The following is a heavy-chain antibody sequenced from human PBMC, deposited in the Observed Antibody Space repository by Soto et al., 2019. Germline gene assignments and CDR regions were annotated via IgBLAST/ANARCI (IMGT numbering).Heavy chain of an antibody. V-gene: IGHV3-23*01. D-gene: IGHD3-3*01. CDR1: GFTFSSYS. CDR3: AKSNQIFGVLIDYYYYGMDV. J-gene: IGHJ6*02. Sequence: GSLRLSCAASGFTFSSYSMSWVRQAPGKGPEWVSTLSGSGDRTDYADSVRGRFTISRDNSKNTVYLQMNSLRTEDTAIYYCAKSNQIFGVLIDYYYYGMDVWGQGATVTVSS. CDR2: LSGSGDRT.